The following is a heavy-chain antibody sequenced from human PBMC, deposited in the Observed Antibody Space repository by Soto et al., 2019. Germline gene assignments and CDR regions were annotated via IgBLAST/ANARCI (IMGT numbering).Heavy chain of an antibody. CDR1: GGTFSSYA. J-gene: IGHJ6*02. CDR3: ARGATRRFGELLTPYYYYYGMDV. Sequence: ASVKVSCKASGGTFSSYAISWVRQAPGQGLEWMGGIIPIFGTANYAQKFQGRVTITADESTSTAYMELSSLRSEDTAVYYCARGATRRFGELLTPYYYYYGMDVWGQGTTVTVS. V-gene: IGHV1-69*13. CDR2: IIPIFGTA. D-gene: IGHD3-10*01.